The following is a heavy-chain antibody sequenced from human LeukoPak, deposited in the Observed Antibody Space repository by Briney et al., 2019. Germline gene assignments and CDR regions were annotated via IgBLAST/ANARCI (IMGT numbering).Heavy chain of an antibody. V-gene: IGHV1-2*02. Sequence: ASVKVSCKASGYTFTGYYMHWVRQAPGQGLEWMGWINPNSGGTNYAQKLQGRVTMTRDTSISTAYMELSRLRSDDTAVYYCAREGVCSSTSCPTDYWGQGTLVTVSS. J-gene: IGHJ4*02. CDR2: INPNSGGT. D-gene: IGHD2-2*01. CDR1: GYTFTGYY. CDR3: AREGVCSSTSCPTDY.